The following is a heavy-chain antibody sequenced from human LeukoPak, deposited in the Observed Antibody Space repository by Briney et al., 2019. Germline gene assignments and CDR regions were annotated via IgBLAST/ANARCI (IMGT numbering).Heavy chain of an antibody. Sequence: SVKVSCKASGSTFTSSAMQWVRQARGQRLEWIGWIVVGSGNTNYAQKFQERVTITRDMSTSTAYMELSSLRSEDTAVYYCAADDYGGNLFGYWGQGTLVTVSS. V-gene: IGHV1-58*02. CDR2: IVVGSGNT. J-gene: IGHJ4*02. CDR3: AADDYGGNLFGY. CDR1: GSTFTSSA. D-gene: IGHD4-23*01.